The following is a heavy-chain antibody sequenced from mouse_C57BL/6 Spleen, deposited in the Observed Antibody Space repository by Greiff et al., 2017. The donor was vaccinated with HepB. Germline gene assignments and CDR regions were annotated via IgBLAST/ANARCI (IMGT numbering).Heavy chain of an antibody. CDR2: ISSGSSTI. V-gene: IGHV5-17*01. Sequence: DVKLQESGGGLVKPGGSLKLSCAASGFTFSDYGMHWVRQAPEKGLEWVAYISSGSSTIYYADTVKGRFTISRDNAKNTLFLQMTSLRSEDTAMYYCARRNYDYDVTFAYWGQGTLVTVSA. CDR3: ARRNYDYDVTFAY. D-gene: IGHD2-4*01. CDR1: GFTFSDYG. J-gene: IGHJ3*01.